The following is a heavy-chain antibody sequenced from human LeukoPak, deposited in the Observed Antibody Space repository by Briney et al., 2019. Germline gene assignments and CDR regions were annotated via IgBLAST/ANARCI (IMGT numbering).Heavy chain of an antibody. CDR1: GYTFTGYY. CDR2: INPNSGGT. CDR3: ARWAVMVYAIDY. Sequence: VASVKVSCKASGYTFTGYYMHWVRQAPGQGLEWMGWINPNSGGTNYAQKFQGRVTMTRDTSISTAYMELSRLRSDDTAVYYCARWAVMVYAIDYWGQGTLVTVSS. J-gene: IGHJ4*02. D-gene: IGHD2-8*01. V-gene: IGHV1-2*02.